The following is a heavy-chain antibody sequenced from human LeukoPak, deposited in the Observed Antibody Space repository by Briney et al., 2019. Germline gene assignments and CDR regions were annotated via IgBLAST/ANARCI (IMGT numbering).Heavy chain of an antibody. Sequence: PSETLSLTCTVSGGSISSYYWSWIRQPPGKGLEWIGYIYYSGSTNYNPSLKSRVTISVDMSKNKFSLKLNSVTAADTAVYYCARVSGYDWESFYDYWGQGTLVTVSS. CDR3: ARVSGYDWESFYDY. J-gene: IGHJ4*02. CDR2: IYYSGST. D-gene: IGHD5-12*01. V-gene: IGHV4-59*01. CDR1: GGSISSYY.